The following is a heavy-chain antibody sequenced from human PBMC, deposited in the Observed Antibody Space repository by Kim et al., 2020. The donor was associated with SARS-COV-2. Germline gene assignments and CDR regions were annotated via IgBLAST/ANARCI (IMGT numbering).Heavy chain of an antibody. Sequence: SETLSLTCTVSGGSISSYYWSWIRQPPGKGLEWIGYIYYSGSTNYNPSLKSRVTISVDTSKNQFSLKLSSVTAADTAVYYCARFNIARITMPRHAFDIWGQGTMVTVSS. J-gene: IGHJ3*02. D-gene: IGHD3-10*01. CDR2: IYYSGST. V-gene: IGHV4-59*13. CDR3: ARFNIARITMPRHAFDI. CDR1: GGSISSYY.